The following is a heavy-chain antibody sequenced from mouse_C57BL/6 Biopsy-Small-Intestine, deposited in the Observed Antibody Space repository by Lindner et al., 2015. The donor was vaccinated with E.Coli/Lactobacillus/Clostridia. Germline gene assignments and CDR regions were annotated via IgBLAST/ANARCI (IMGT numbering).Heavy chain of an antibody. CDR2: INPSTNST. Sequence: VQLQESGPELVKSGASVRISCKASGYSFTANYINWVKQGPEKSLEWIGEINPSTNSTTYNQKFRAKATLTIDKSSSTAYMQFKGLTSEDSAVYYCARREVYYFDYWGQGTTLTVSS. CDR3: ARREVYYFDY. CDR1: GYSFTANY. J-gene: IGHJ2*01. V-gene: IGHV1-42*01.